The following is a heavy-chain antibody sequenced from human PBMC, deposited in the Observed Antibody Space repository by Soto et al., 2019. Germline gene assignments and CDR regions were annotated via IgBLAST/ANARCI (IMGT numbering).Heavy chain of an antibody. J-gene: IGHJ4*02. CDR2: IYYSGST. CDR3: ARAYGYYFDY. CDR1: GGSISSYY. Sequence: QVQLQESGPGLVKPSETLSLNCTVSGGSISSYYWSWIRQPPGKGLEWIGYIYYSGSTNYNPSLKSRVTISVDTSKNQFSLKLSSVTAADTAVYYCARAYGYYFDYWGQGTLVTVSS. D-gene: IGHD4-17*01. V-gene: IGHV4-59*01.